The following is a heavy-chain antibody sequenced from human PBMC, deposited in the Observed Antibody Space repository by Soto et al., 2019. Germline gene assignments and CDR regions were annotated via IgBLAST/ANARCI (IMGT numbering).Heavy chain of an antibody. CDR3: ARQIPYSSSWYYFDY. V-gene: IGHV4-59*08. J-gene: IGHJ4*02. D-gene: IGHD6-13*01. CDR2: IYYSGST. CDR1: GGSISSYY. Sequence: SETLSLTCTVSGGSISSYYWSWIRQPPGKGLEWIGYIYYSGSTNYNPPLKSRVTISVDTSKNQFSLKLSSVTAADTAVYYCARQIPYSSSWYYFDYWGQGTLVTVSS.